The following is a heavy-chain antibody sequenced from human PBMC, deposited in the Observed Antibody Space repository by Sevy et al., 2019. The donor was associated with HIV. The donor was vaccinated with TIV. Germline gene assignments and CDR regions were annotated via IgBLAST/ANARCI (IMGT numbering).Heavy chain of an antibody. J-gene: IGHJ3*02. CDR3: ARDLTTVTTFSSFLDI. Sequence: GGSLRLSCAASGFTFSSYAMHWVRQAPGKGLEWVAVISYDGSNKYYADSVKGRFTISRDNSKNTLYLKMNSLTAADTAVYYCARDLTTVTTFSSFLDIWGQGTMVTVSS. D-gene: IGHD4-17*01. CDR2: ISYDGSNK. CDR1: GFTFSSYA. V-gene: IGHV3-30-3*01.